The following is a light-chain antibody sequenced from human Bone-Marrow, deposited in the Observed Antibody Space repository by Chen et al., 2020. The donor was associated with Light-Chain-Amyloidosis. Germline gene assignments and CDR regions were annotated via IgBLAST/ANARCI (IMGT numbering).Light chain of an antibody. CDR3: QSADSSGTYEVI. J-gene: IGLJ2*01. CDR1: DLPTKY. Sequence: SYELTQPSSVSVYPGQTARITCAGDDLPTKYAYGYQQEPGQAPVLVIHRDTERPSGISERFSGSSSGTTATLTISGVQAEDEADYHCQSADSSGTYEVIFGGGTKLTVL. CDR2: RDT. V-gene: IGLV3-25*03.